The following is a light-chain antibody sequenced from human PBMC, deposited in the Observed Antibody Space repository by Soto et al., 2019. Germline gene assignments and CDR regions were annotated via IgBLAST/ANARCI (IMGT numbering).Light chain of an antibody. CDR1: QSVTSSN. CDR2: AAS. CDR3: LQYDSSLWT. V-gene: IGKV3-20*01. J-gene: IGKJ1*01. Sequence: EIVLTQSPGTLSSSPGERATLSCMASQSVTSSNLAWHQQKPGQAPSLLIYAASSRATGIPDRFSGSGSGTDFTLTISRLEPEDFAVYYCLQYDSSLWTFGQGTKVEIK.